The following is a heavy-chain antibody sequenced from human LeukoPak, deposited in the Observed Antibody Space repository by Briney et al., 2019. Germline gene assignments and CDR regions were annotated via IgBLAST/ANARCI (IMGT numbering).Heavy chain of an antibody. CDR1: GYTFTVYY. CDR2: INPSSGGT. CDR3: ARDANLGSGSYYYYYYGMDV. J-gene: IGHJ6*02. D-gene: IGHD3-10*01. Sequence: ASAMVSCKASGYTFTVYYMHWVRQAPGQGREWMGWINPSSGGTNYAQKFQGRVTMTRDTSISTAYMELSRLRSDDTAVYYCARDANLGSGSYYYYYYGMDVWGQGTTVTV. V-gene: IGHV1-2*02.